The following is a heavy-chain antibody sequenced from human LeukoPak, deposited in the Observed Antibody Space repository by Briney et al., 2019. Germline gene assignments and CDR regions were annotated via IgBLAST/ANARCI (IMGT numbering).Heavy chain of an antibody. D-gene: IGHD6-13*01. J-gene: IGHJ6*03. CDR3: ARGESSSSWHSTYYYYYYYYMDV. CDR1: GGSMSSYY. V-gene: IGHV4-59*01. CDR2: IYYSGST. Sequence: PSETLSLTCTVSGGSMSSYYWNWIRQPPGKGLEWIGYIYYSGSTNYNPSLKSRVTISIDTSKNQFSLKLSSVTAADTAVYYCARGESSSSWHSTYYYYYYYYMDVWGKGTTVTVSS.